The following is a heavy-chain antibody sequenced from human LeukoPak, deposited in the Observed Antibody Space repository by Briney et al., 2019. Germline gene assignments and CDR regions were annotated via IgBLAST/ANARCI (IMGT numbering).Heavy chain of an antibody. D-gene: IGHD1-7*01. V-gene: IGHV4-59*01. CDR3: ARGSRELYYFDY. Sequence: SETLSLTCTVSGGSISSYYWSWIRHPPGKGLEWIGYIYYSGSTKYNPSLESRVTISVDASKTQFSLKLNSVTAADTAVYYCARGSRELYYFDYWGQGTLVTVSS. J-gene: IGHJ4*02. CDR1: GGSISSYY. CDR2: IYYSGST.